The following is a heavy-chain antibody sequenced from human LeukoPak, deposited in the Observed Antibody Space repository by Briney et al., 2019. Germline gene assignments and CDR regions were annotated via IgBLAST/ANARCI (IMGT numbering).Heavy chain of an antibody. CDR2: NNPNSGDT. Sequence: ASVKVSCKASGYTFTGYYIHWVRQAPGQGLEWMGWNNPNSGDTKYAQKFQGRVTMTRGTSISTAHMELNSLRSDDTAVYYCARYCSTATCSEGDVYWGQGTLVTVSS. CDR1: GYTFTGYY. V-gene: IGHV1-2*02. J-gene: IGHJ4*02. CDR3: ARYCSTATCSEGDVY. D-gene: IGHD2-2*01.